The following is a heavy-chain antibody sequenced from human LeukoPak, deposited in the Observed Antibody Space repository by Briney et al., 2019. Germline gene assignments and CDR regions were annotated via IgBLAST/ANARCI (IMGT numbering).Heavy chain of an antibody. D-gene: IGHD6-25*01. V-gene: IGHV3-23*01. Sequence: PGGSLRLSCAASGFTFSSYGMNWVRQAPGKGLEWVSVISGSGGSTYYADSVKGRFTISRDNSKNTLYLQMNSLRAEDTAIYYCAKDRGTSLCDAFDIWGQGTMVTVSS. CDR1: GFTFSSYG. CDR3: AKDRGTSLCDAFDI. J-gene: IGHJ3*02. CDR2: ISGSGGST.